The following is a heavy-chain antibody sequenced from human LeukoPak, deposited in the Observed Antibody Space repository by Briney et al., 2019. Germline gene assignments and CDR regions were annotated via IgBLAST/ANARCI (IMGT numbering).Heavy chain of an antibody. Sequence: ASVKVSFKASGYTFSTYYMHWVRQAPEQGPEWMGMINPSDGTTRNAQKFQGRVTMTRDTSTSTVYMELTSLRSEDTAVYYCARDLGGYRHYYDSRYYREYFDYWGQGTLVTVSS. D-gene: IGHD3-22*01. CDR1: GYTFSTYY. J-gene: IGHJ4*02. CDR2: INPSDGTT. V-gene: IGHV1-46*01. CDR3: ARDLGGYRHYYDSRYYREYFDY.